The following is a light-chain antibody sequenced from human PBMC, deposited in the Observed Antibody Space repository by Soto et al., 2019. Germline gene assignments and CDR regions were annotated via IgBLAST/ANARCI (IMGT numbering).Light chain of an antibody. Sequence: QSALTQPASVSGSPGQSITISCTGTSSDVGGYHYVSWYQQHPGKAPKLMIYDVSNRPSGVSNRFSGSKSGNTASLTISGRQAEDEADYYCSSYTSSSTPVVFGGGTKLTVL. CDR1: SSDVGGYHY. CDR3: SSYTSSSTPVV. J-gene: IGLJ2*01. V-gene: IGLV2-14*01. CDR2: DVS.